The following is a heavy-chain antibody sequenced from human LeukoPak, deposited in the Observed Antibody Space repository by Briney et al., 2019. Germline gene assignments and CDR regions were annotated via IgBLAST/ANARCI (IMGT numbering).Heavy chain of an antibody. CDR1: GGSISSYY. Sequence: SETLSLTCTVSGGSISSYYWSWIRQPPGKGLEWIGYIYYSGSTNYNPSLKSRVTISADTSKNQFSLKLSSVTAADTAVYYCARATYSSGWTFDYWGQGTLVTVSS. CDR3: ARATYSSGWTFDY. V-gene: IGHV4-59*01. J-gene: IGHJ4*02. D-gene: IGHD6-19*01. CDR2: IYYSGST.